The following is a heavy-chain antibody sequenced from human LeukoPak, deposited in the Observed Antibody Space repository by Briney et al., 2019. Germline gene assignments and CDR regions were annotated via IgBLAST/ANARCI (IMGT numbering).Heavy chain of an antibody. CDR3: AILNHPDGRVY. Sequence: AGESLKISCQGFRYTFTTSWIGWVRQLPGKGLEWMAIIYAGNSDTKYSPSFQGQVSISTDRSISTAYLQWSSLQASDTAIYYCAILNHPDGRVYWGQGTLVTVSS. D-gene: IGHD5-24*01. CDR1: RYTFTTSW. V-gene: IGHV5-51*01. CDR2: IYAGNSDT. J-gene: IGHJ4*02.